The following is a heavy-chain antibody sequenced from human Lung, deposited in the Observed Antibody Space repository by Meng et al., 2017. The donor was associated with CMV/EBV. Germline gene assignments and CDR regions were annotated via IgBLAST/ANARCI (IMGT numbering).Heavy chain of an antibody. CDR3: LRRSGGSV. Sequence: QVQFLESGPALVRPSETLSLTCAVSGDSITHHNWWAWVRQPPGKGMEWIGEITHRGSSAYNPSLKSRVSMSIDKSKNQFSLKLTSVTAADTAVYHCLRRSGGSVWGQGTLVTVSS. CDR2: ITHRGSS. CDR1: GDSITHHNW. D-gene: IGHD3-10*01. V-gene: IGHV4-4*02. J-gene: IGHJ1*01.